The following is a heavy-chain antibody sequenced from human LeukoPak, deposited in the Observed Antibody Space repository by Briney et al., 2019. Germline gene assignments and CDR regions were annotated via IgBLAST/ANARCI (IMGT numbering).Heavy chain of an antibody. J-gene: IGHJ4*02. CDR3: ARDRGTWNDDGFDY. Sequence: SETLSLTCTVSGGSISSYYWSWIRQPAGKGLEWVGRIYSSGSTNYNPSLKSGVTMAVDTSKTQFSLELSSVTAAATAVYYCARDRGTWNDDGFDYWGQGTLVTVSS. CDR1: GGSISSYY. CDR2: IYSSGST. V-gene: IGHV4-4*07. D-gene: IGHD1-1*01.